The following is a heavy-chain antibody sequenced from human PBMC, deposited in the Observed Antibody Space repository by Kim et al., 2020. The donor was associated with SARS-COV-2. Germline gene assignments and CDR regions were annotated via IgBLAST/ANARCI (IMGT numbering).Heavy chain of an antibody. CDR3: AREGFYDSSGYYDY. CDR2: ISYDGSNK. D-gene: IGHD3-22*01. CDR1: GFTFSSYG. J-gene: IGHJ4*02. V-gene: IGHV3-33*05. Sequence: GGSLRLSCAASGFTFSSYGMHWVRQAPGKGLEWVAVISYDGSNKYYADSVKGRITIARDNSKNTLYLQMNSLRAEDTALYYCAREGFYDSSGYYDYWGQG.